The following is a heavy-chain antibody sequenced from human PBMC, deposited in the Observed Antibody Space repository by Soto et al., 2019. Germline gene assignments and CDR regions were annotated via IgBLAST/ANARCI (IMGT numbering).Heavy chain of an antibody. CDR2: IYYSGNT. Sequence: SETLSLTCTVSGGSINDYFWSWVRQPPGKGLEWIGYIYYSGNTNYNASLKSRVTLSVDASRNQFSPKLRSVTAADTAVYYWARGGTSLGGRYFDYWGQGTLVTVSS. D-gene: IGHD3-16*01. J-gene: IGHJ4*02. CDR1: GGSINDYF. V-gene: IGHV4-59*01. CDR3: ARGGTSLGGRYFDY.